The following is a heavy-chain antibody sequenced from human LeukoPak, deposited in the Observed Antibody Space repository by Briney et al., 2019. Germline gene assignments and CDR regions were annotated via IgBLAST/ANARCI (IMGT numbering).Heavy chain of an antibody. Sequence: SETLSLTCTVSGYSISSGYYWSWIRQPAGKGLEWIGRIYTSGSTKYNPSLQSRVTMSVDTSKNEFSLRLSSVTAADTAVYYCARGVDSSGYYLSNFYYYYYMDVWGKGTTVTIFS. J-gene: IGHJ6*03. V-gene: IGHV4-61*02. CDR2: IYTSGST. CDR3: ARGVDSSGYYLSNFYYYYYMDV. CDR1: GYSISSGYY. D-gene: IGHD3-22*01.